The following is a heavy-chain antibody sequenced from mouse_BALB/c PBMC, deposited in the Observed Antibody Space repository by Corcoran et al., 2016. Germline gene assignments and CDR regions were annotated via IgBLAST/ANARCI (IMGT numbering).Heavy chain of an antibody. D-gene: IGHD2-3*01. V-gene: IGHV1-26*01. Sequence: EVQLQQSGPELVKPGASVKISCKASGYSFTGYYMHWVKQSHVKSLEWIGRINPYNGATSYNQNFKDKASLTVDKSSSTAYMELHSLTSEDSAVYYCAREGGDGYYEGWYFDVWGAGTTVTVSS. CDR1: GYSFTGYY. J-gene: IGHJ1*01. CDR3: AREGGDGYYEGWYFDV. CDR2: INPYNGAT.